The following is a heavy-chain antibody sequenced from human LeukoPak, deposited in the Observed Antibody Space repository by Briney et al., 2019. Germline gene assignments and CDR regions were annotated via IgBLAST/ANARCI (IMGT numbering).Heavy chain of an antibody. D-gene: IGHD3-10*01. V-gene: IGHV3-7*01. J-gene: IGHJ5*02. Sequence: YPGGSLRLSCAASGFTFSSYWMSWVRQAPGKGLEWVANIKQDGSEKYYVDSVKGRFTISRDNAKNSLYLQMNSLRAEDTAVYYCARDAYYYGSGSYFHPWGQGTLVTVSS. CDR3: ARDAYYYGSGSYFHP. CDR1: GFTFSSYW. CDR2: IKQDGSEK.